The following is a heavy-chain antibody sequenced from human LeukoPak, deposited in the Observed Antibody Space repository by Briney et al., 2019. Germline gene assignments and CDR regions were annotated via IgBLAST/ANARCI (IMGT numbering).Heavy chain of an antibody. CDR3: ARDFPVVY. CDR2: IYSGGGT. Sequence: GGSLRLSCAASGFTFSRYGMSWVRQAPGEGLEWVSVIYSGGGTYFADSVKGRFTISRDNSKNTLYLQMNSLRAEDSAVYYCARDFPVVYWGQGTLVTVSS. V-gene: IGHV3-66*01. J-gene: IGHJ4*02. CDR1: GFTFSRYG. D-gene: IGHD2-15*01.